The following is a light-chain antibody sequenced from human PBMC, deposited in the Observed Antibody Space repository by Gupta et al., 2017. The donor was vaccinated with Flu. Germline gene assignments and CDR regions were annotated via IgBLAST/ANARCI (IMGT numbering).Light chain of an antibody. CDR3: AAWDDSLNGWV. CDR1: SSNIGSIT. Sequence: GIPGRRVTISCSGSSSNIGSITVNWYQQLPGTAPKLLIYSNNQRPSGVPDRFSGSKSGTAAALAISGLQSEDEADYYCAAWDDSLNGWVFGGGTKLTVL. J-gene: IGLJ3*02. CDR2: SNN. V-gene: IGLV1-44*01.